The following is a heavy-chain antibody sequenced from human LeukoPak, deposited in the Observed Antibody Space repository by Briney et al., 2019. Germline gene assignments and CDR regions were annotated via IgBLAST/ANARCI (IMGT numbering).Heavy chain of an antibody. D-gene: IGHD2-2*02. Sequence: SETLSLTCTVSGDSLSDSANYWAWVRQPPGKGLEWIGSIYYSGTTIYHPSLKSRVTVSMETSKNQLFLKLTSVTAADTAVYFCARSPFNLYFDLWGQGALVPVSS. CDR1: GDSLSDSANY. CDR3: ARSPFNLYFDL. CDR2: IYYSGTT. J-gene: IGHJ4*02. V-gene: IGHV4-39*07.